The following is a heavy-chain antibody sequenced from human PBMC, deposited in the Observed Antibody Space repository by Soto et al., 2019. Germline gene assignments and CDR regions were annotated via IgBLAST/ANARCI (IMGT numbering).Heavy chain of an antibody. CDR1: GFNFGFFG. V-gene: IGHV3-30*03. CDR3: ARGNLSFDFDS. J-gene: IGHJ4*02. D-gene: IGHD3-10*01. Sequence: QIQLVESGGDVVQPGRSLRLSCAASGFNFGFFGMHWVRQAPGNGLEWVAFISGDGINTHYADSVRGRFTLSRDYSKKTMYLQMDTLREDDTALYYCARGNLSFDFDSWGQGTLVTVSS. CDR2: ISGDGINT.